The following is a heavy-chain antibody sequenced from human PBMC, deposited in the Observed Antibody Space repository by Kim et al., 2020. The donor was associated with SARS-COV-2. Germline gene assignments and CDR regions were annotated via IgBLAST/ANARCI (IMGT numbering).Heavy chain of an antibody. Sequence: SVKVSCEASGDTFRGHVMAWVRQAPGQGLEWIGGIVPLYNMVNYDQKFQGRVTVSADVSTTTAYMELSRLTAEDTAIYYCASGFYDSRGYPDYFDYWGQGTLVTVSS. D-gene: IGHD3-22*01. CDR1: GDTFRGHV. CDR3: ASGFYDSRGYPDYFDY. CDR2: IVPLYNMV. V-gene: IGHV1-69*13. J-gene: IGHJ4*02.